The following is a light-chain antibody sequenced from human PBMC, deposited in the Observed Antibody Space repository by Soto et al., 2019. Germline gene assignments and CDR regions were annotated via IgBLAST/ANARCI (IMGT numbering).Light chain of an antibody. J-gene: IGLJ2*01. CDR3: LLYYGAAGV. V-gene: IGLV7-43*01. CDR2: NTS. CDR1: TGAVTSGYY. Sequence: QTVVTQEPSLTVSPGGTVTLTCDSSTGAVTSGYYPNWFQQKPGQAPRALIYNTSNKHSWTPARFSGSLLGGKAALTLSGVQPEDEAEYFCLLYYGAAGVFGGGTKLTVL.